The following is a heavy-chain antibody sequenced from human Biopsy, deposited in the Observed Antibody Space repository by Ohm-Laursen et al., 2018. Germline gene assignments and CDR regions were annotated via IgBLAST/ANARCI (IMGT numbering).Heavy chain of an antibody. V-gene: IGHV2-70*16. CDR2: IDWGDAK. CDR3: ARIPIPIFSAALVYRHRRHLQGLDV. D-gene: IGHD2-21*01. J-gene: IGHJ6*02. Sequence: TQTLTLTCTLSGFSVNTRGMSVTWIRQPPGKALEWLARIDWGDAKFYSASLKSRLTISKGTSGNHVVLTLSDVDPVDTGTYYCARIPIPIFSAALVYRHRRHLQGLDVWGQGTTVIVSS. CDR1: GFSVNTRGMS.